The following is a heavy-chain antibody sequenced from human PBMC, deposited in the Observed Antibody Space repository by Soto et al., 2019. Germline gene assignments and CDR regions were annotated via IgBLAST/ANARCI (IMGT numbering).Heavy chain of an antibody. V-gene: IGHV4-31*03. CDR3: ARVAIYDFCCGYFSRPPPLGPFVP. D-gene: IGHD3-3*01. CDR1: GGSISSGGYY. Sequence: SETLSLTCTVSGGSISSGGYYWSWIRQHPGKGLEWIGYIYYSGSTYYNPSLKSRVTISVDTSKNQFSLKLSSVTAADTAVYYWARVAIYDFCCGYFSRPPPLGPFVPWGQGTLVTVSS. CDR2: IYYSGST. J-gene: IGHJ5*02.